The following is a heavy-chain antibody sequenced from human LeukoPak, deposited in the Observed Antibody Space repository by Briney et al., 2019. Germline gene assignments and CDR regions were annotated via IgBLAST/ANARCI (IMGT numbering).Heavy chain of an antibody. J-gene: IGHJ3*02. CDR2: IYTSGST. Sequence: KPSETLSLTCTVSGGSISSYYWSWIRQPAGKGLEWIERIYTSGSTNYNPSLKSRVTMSVDTSKNQFSLKLSSVTAADTAVYYCARDLSNYDFWSGYHLGDAFDIWGQGTMVTVSS. CDR3: ARDLSNYDFWSGYHLGDAFDI. D-gene: IGHD3-3*01. CDR1: GGSISSYY. V-gene: IGHV4-4*07.